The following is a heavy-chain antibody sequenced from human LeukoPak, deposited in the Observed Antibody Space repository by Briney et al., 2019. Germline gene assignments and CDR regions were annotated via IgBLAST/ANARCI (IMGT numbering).Heavy chain of an antibody. CDR1: GFTLSSYA. CDR2: ISGSGDTT. Sequence: GGSLRLSCAASGFTLSSYAMSWVRQAPGKGLEWVSFISGSGDTTYYADSVKGRFTISRDSSKNTLYLQMNSLRAEDTAVYYCAKSRGESRGASNYWGRGTLVTVSS. V-gene: IGHV3-23*01. J-gene: IGHJ4*02. D-gene: IGHD1-26*01. CDR3: AKSRGESRGASNY.